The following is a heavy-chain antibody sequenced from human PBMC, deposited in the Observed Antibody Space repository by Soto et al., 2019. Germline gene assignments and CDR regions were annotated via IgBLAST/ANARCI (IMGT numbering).Heavy chain of an antibody. CDR2: IIPIFGTA. CDR1: GGTFSSYA. D-gene: IGHD2-15*01. J-gene: IGHJ6*02. Sequence: QVQLVQSGAEVKKPGSSVKVSCKASGGTFSSYAISWVRQAPGQGLAWMGGIIPIFGTANYAQKFQGRVTITADESTSTAYMELSSLRSEDTAVYYCARAVGYCSGGSCSWYYYYGMDVWGQGTTVTVSS. CDR3: ARAVGYCSGGSCSWYYYYGMDV. V-gene: IGHV1-69*01.